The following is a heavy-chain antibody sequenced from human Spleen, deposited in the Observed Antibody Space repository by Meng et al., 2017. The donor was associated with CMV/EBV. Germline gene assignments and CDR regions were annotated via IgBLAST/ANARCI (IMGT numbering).Heavy chain of an antibody. J-gene: IGHJ6*02. Sequence: GESLKISCVGSGFTFSGYSMSWVRQAPGKGLEWVSSISTSGVYKYEADSLKGRFTISRDNSKNSLYLQMNSLRTEDTALYYCAKNRVQWAYLSYYGMDVWGQGTTVTVSS. D-gene: IGHD1-26*01. CDR2: ISTSGVYK. CDR3: AKNRVQWAYLSYYGMDV. CDR1: GFTFSGYS. V-gene: IGHV3-21*04.